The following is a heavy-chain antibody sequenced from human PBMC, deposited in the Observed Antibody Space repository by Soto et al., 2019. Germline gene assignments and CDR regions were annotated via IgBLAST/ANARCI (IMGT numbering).Heavy chain of an antibody. CDR1: GFTFSTYG. CDR2: IWNDGSNK. D-gene: IGHD2-2*01. J-gene: IGHJ6*02. V-gene: IGHV3-33*01. Sequence: QVQLVESGGGVVQPGRSLRLSCATSGFTFSTYGMHWVRQGPGKGLEWVAVIWNDGSNKYYADSVKGRFTISRDNSKNTRYLQMNSLRAEDTAVYYCAREDIVIIPAAMMARFYGLDVWGQGTTVTVSS. CDR3: AREDIVIIPAAMMARFYGLDV.